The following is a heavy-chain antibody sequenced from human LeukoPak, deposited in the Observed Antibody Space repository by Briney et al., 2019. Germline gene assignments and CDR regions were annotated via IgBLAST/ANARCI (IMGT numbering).Heavy chain of an antibody. D-gene: IGHD3-22*01. CDR3: ARHISGYYNYYYYYYMDV. J-gene: IGHJ6*03. CDR1: GYSISSGYY. CDR2: IYHSGST. Sequence: SETLSLTCGVSGYSISSGYYWGWIRQPPGKGLEWIGSIYHSGSTYYNPSLKSRVSIVVDTSKNQFSLKLSSVTAADTAVYYCARHISGYYNYYYYYYMDVWGKGTTVTVSS. V-gene: IGHV4-38-2*01.